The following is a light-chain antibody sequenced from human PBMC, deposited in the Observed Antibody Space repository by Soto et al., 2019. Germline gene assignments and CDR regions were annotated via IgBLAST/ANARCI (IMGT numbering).Light chain of an antibody. CDR1: QSISSW. CDR3: QQYNSYSRT. CDR2: KAS. V-gene: IGKV1-5*03. J-gene: IGKJ1*01. Sequence: DIQMTQSPSSLSASVGVRVTIPCRASQSISSWLAWYQQKPGKAPKLLIYKASSLESGVPSRFSGSGSGTEFTLTISSLQPDDFATYYCQQYNSYSRTFGQGTKV.